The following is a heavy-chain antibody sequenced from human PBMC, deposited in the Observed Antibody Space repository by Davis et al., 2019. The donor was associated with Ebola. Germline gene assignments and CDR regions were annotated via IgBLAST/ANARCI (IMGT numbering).Heavy chain of an antibody. J-gene: IGHJ4*02. Sequence: GESLKISCAASGFTFSSYAMSWVRQAPGKGLEWVSAISGSGGSTYYADSVKGRFTISRDNSKNSLYLQMNSLRTEDTALYYCAKDAELVNAYFDYWGQGTLVTVSS. V-gene: IGHV3-23*01. CDR3: AKDAELVNAYFDY. D-gene: IGHD6-13*01. CDR2: ISGSGGST. CDR1: GFTFSSYA.